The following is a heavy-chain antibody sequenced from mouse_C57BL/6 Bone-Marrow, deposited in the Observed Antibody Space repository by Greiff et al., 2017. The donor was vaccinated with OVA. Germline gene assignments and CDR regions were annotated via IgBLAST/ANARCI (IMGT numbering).Heavy chain of an antibody. V-gene: IGHV3-8*01. CDR1: GYSITSDY. J-gene: IGHJ1*03. D-gene: IGHD3-2*02. CDR2: ISDSGST. Sequence: EVNVVESGPGLAKPSQTLSLTCSVTGYSITSDYWNWIRKFPGNKLEYIGYISDSGSTYYNPSLKSRISITRDTSKNQYYLQLSSVTTEDTATYYCARYEAYWYFDVWGTGTTVTVSS. CDR3: ARYEAYWYFDV.